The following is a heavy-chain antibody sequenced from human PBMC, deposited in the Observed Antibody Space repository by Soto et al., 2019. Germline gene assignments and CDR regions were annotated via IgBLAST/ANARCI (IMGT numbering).Heavy chain of an antibody. CDR3: ARDLAVGLVDY. V-gene: IGHV1-18*01. D-gene: IGHD6-19*01. J-gene: IGHJ4*02. CDR1: GYTFTSYG. CDR2: ISAYNGNT. Sequence: GASVELCCKASGYTFTSYGSSWVRQAPGQGLEWMGWISAYNGNTKYAQKLQGRVTMTTDTSTSTAYMELRSLRSDDTAVYYCARDLAVGLVDYWGQGTLVTVSS.